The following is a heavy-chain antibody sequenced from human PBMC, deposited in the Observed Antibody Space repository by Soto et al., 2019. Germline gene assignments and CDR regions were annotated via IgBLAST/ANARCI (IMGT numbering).Heavy chain of an antibody. CDR2: IIPVFDTT. CDR3: ATPQYFDSSGPDYYFDY. V-gene: IGHV1-69*01. J-gene: IGHJ4*02. Sequence: QVQLVQSGAEVKKPGSSVKVSCKSSGGTFSNFAINWVRQAPGQGLEWMGGIIPVFDTTNYAPNFQGRVTITADESTSTAYMELSSLRSEDTAVYYCATPQYFDSSGPDYYFDYLGQGTLVTVSS. CDR1: GGTFSNFA. D-gene: IGHD3-22*01.